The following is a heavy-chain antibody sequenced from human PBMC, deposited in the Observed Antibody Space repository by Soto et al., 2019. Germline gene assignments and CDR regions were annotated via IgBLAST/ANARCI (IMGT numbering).Heavy chain of an antibody. Sequence: PSETLSLTCTVSGGFISNYYWSWIRQPAGKGLEWIGRIYTNGGTNYNPSLKSRVSMSVDTSKNQFSLKLRSVTAADTAVYFCARASGTIGFFDYWGQGIPVTVSS. J-gene: IGHJ4*02. CDR2: IYTNGGT. CDR3: ARASGTIGFFDY. CDR1: GGFISNYY. D-gene: IGHD1-1*01. V-gene: IGHV4-4*07.